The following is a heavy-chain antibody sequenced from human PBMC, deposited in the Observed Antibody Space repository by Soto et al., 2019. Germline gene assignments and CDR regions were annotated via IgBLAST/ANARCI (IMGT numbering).Heavy chain of an antibody. CDR3: ARDRGGLTYLHPVPASDWFDT. Sequence: ASVKVSCKASGYTFTGYYMHWVRQAPGQGLEWMGWINPNSGGTNYAQEFQGWVTMTRDTSISTDYMELSSLRSEDTAVYYCARDRGGLTYLHPVPASDWFDTWGQGTMVTVSS. CDR1: GYTFTGYY. J-gene: IGHJ5*02. V-gene: IGHV1-2*04. D-gene: IGHD3-16*01. CDR2: INPNSGGT.